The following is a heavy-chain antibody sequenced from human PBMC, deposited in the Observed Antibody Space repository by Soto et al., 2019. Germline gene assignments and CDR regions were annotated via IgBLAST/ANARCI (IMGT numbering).Heavy chain of an antibody. CDR1: GFTFTSSA. J-gene: IGHJ6*02. Sequence: GASVKVSCKASGFTFTSSAVQWVRQARGQRLEWIGWIVVGSGNTNYAQKFQERVTITRDMSTSTAYMELSSLRSEDTAVYYCAADLRIVAAKGFYYCGMDVWGQGTTVTVSS. CDR3: AADLRIVAAKGFYYCGMDV. D-gene: IGHD5-12*01. V-gene: IGHV1-58*01. CDR2: IVVGSGNT.